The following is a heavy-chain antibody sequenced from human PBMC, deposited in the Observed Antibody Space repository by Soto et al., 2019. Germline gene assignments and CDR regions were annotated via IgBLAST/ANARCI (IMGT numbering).Heavy chain of an antibody. J-gene: IGHJ4*02. CDR1: GGTFSXYA. CDR3: ARDRKSIVGANYFDY. V-gene: IGHV1-69*01. CDR2: IIPIFGTA. D-gene: IGHD1-26*01. Sequence: KVSCKASGGTFSXYAISWVRQAPGQGLEWMGGIIPIFGTANYAQKFQGRVTITADESTSTAYMELSSLRSEDTAVYYCARDRKSIVGANYFDYWGQGTLVTVSS.